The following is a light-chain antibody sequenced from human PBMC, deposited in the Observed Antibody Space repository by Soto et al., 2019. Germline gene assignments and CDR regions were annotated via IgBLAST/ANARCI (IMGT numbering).Light chain of an antibody. CDR3: LQHNSFPRT. CDR1: QGIRND. Sequence: DIQMTQSPSSLSASLGDSVTITCRASQGIRNDLAWYQQKPGKAPKRLIYAASSLQSGVPSRFSGSGSGTEFALTVSCLQPEDFATYYCLQHNSFPRTFGQGTKVEIK. V-gene: IGKV1-17*01. J-gene: IGKJ1*01. CDR2: AAS.